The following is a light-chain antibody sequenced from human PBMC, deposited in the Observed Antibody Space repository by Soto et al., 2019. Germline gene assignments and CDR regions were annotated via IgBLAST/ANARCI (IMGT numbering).Light chain of an antibody. V-gene: IGKV1-39*01. J-gene: IGKJ2*01. Sequence: DIQVTQSPSSLSASVGDRVTITCRASQSISTYLNWFQQKQGRGPKLLIYAASTLQNGVPPRFSGSGSGTDFTLTISSLQPEDFATYCCQQLNAYPYTFGQGTQLEIK. CDR3: QQLNAYPYT. CDR1: QSISTY. CDR2: AAS.